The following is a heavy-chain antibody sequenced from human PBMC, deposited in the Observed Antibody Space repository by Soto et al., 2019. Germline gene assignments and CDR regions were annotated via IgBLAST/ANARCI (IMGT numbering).Heavy chain of an antibody. J-gene: IGHJ4*02. CDR3: ASPQDLWAGYLSPVDY. CDR2: IDTSSTKI. Sequence: QVQLVESGGDLVKPGGSLRLSCAASGYTFSDYYLSWIRQAPGKGLEWISYIDTSSTKIYYADSVRGRFTISRDNGKNSLFLEMNNLRVEEPAVFFCASPQDLWAGYLSPVDYWGRGTLVTVSS. D-gene: IGHD3-3*01. V-gene: IGHV3-11*01. CDR1: GYTFSDYY.